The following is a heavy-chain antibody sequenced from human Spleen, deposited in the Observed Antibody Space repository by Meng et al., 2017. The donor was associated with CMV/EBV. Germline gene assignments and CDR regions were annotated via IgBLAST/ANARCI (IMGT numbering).Heavy chain of an antibody. D-gene: IGHD6-13*01. CDR2: ISIDGANK. J-gene: IGHJ6*02. V-gene: IGHV3-30*04. Sequence: GGSLRLSCAASGFTFSSYAMHWVRQAPGKGLEWVAVISIDGANKYHADSVKGRFTISRDNSKDTLYLEMNSLRSDDTAVYYCARDRGQLVFKGYGMDVWGQGTTVTVSS. CDR1: GFTFSSYA. CDR3: ARDRGQLVFKGYGMDV.